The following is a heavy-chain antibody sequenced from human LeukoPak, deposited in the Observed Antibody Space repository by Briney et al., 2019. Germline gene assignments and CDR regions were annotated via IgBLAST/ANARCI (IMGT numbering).Heavy chain of an antibody. J-gene: IGHJ5*02. CDR2: INHAGNT. CDR1: GGSLTGYY. CDR3: ARGRLTVTLKNYFAP. D-gene: IGHD4-11*01. Sequence: PSETLSLTCAVYGGSLTGYYCSWIRQPPGKGLEWIGEINHAGNTNYNSSLKSRVTMSLDTANNQFSLNLSSVTAADTAVYYCARGRLTVTLKNYFAPWGQGTLVTVSS. V-gene: IGHV4-34*01.